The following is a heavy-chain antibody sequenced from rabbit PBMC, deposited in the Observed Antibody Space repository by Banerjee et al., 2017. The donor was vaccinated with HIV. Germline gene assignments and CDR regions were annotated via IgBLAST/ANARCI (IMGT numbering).Heavy chain of an antibody. V-gene: IGHV1S37*01. CDR3: ARDLAGVTGWNFNL. CDR1: GFTLSSYG. J-gene: IGHJ4*01. CDR2: ISSDDTT. D-gene: IGHD4-1*01. Sequence: QEQLEESGGDLVKPEGSLTLTCTASGFTLSSYGMWWVRQAPGKGLEWIGVISSDDTTYFASWVNGRFPISKTSPTVDLQMNSLTAADTAPYFCARDLAGVTGWNFNLWGPGTLVTVS.